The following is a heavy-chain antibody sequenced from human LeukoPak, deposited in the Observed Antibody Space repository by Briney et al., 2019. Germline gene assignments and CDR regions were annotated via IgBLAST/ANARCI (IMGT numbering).Heavy chain of an antibody. CDR1: GFTFSSYA. V-gene: IGHV3-30-3*01. CDR2: ISYDGSNK. Sequence: GGSLRLSCAASGFTFSSYAMSWVRQAPGKGLEWVAVISYDGSNKYYADSVKGRFTISRDNAKNSLYLQMNSLRAEDTAVYYCARVVPHYYAMDVWGQGTTVTVSS. J-gene: IGHJ6*02. CDR3: ARVVPHYYAMDV. D-gene: IGHD3-10*01.